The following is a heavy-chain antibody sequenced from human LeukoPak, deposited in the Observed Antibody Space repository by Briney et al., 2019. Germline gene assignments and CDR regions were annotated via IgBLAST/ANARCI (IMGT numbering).Heavy chain of an antibody. Sequence: GGSLRLSCVVSGFTINGYAMSWVRQAPGKGLEWVSTIRGDGGETNYADSVKGRLTVPRDNSKNTLYLQMNSLKIDDTAVYYCATGVTFWGGGFDYWGQGTLVTTSS. D-gene: IGHD2/OR15-2a*01. CDR1: GFTINGYA. CDR2: IRGDGGET. CDR3: ATGVTFWGGGFDY. V-gene: IGHV3-23*01. J-gene: IGHJ4*02.